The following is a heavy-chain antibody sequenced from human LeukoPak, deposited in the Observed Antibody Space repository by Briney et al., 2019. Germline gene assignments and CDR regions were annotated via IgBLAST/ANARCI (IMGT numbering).Heavy chain of an antibody. CDR3: ARGRGGSSQFDY. J-gene: IGHJ4*02. CDR1: GGSISSSSYY. Sequence: KPSETLSLTCTVSGGSISSSSYYWGWIRQPPGKGLEWIGSIYYSGSTYYNPSLKSRVTISVDTSKNQSSLKLSSVTAADTAVYYCARGRGGSSQFDYWGQGTLVTVSS. CDR2: IYYSGST. D-gene: IGHD1-26*01. V-gene: IGHV4-39*07.